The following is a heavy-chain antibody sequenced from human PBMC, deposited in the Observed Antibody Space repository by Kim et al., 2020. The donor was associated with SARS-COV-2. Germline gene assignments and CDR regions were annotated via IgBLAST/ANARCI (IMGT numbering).Heavy chain of an antibody. CDR3: ARGFAGSGWSDAFDI. D-gene: IGHD1-26*01. CDR1: GFTVSSNY. V-gene: IGHV3-53*01. CDR2: IYSGGST. Sequence: GGSLRLSCAASGFTVSSNYMSWVRQAPGKGLEWVSVIYSGGSTYYADSVKSRFTISRDNSKNKLYLQMNSLRAEDTAVYYCARGFAGSGWSDAFDICGEGTTVTVSS. J-gene: IGHJ3*02.